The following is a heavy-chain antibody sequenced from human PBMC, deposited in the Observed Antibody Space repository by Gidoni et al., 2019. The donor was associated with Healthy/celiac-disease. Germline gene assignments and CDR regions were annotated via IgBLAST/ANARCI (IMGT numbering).Heavy chain of an antibody. CDR2: ISSSSSYT. CDR1: RFTFSDYY. D-gene: IGHD1-26*01. V-gene: IGHV3-11*06. Sequence: QVQLVESGGGLVKPGGSLRHSCAASRFTFSDYYISWIRQAPGNGREWVSYISSSSSYTNYADSVKGRFTISRDNAKNSLYLQMNSLRAEDTAVYYCARDESGSYRFGAFDIWGQGTMVTVSS. CDR3: ARDESGSYRFGAFDI. J-gene: IGHJ3*02.